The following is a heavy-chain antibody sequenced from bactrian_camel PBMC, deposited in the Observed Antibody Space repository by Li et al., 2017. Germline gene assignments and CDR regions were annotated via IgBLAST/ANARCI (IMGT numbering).Heavy chain of an antibody. CDR3: AVGGACSGGYWPRVSS. D-gene: IGHD1*01. CDR1: VDTIGRYC. J-gene: IGHJ6*01. CDR2: IESDGST. Sequence: HVQLVESGGGSVQVGGSLRLSCVASVDTIGRYCMGWFRQIPDKEREGVAGIESDGSTSYADSVKGRFTISRDNAKKTLYLQMSSLEPDDTAVYYCAVGGACSGGYWPRVSSWGQGTQVTV. V-gene: IGHV3S55*01.